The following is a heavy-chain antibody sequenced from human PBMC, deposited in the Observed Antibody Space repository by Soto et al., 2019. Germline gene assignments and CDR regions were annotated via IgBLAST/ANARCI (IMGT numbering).Heavy chain of an antibody. CDR3: ARERCISSTCYTDAFDI. V-gene: IGHV3-30-3*01. J-gene: IGHJ3*02. CDR1: GFTFSSYA. CDR2: ISYDGSNK. Sequence: PGGSLRLSCAASGFTFSSYAMHWVRQAPGKGLEWVAVISYDGSNKYYADSVKGRFTISGDNSKNTLYLQMNSLRAEDTAVYYCARERCISSTCYTDAFDIWGQGTMVTVSS. D-gene: IGHD2-2*02.